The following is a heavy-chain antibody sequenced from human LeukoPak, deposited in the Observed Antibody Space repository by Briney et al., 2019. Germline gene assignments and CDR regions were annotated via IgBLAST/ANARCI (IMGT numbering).Heavy chain of an antibody. D-gene: IGHD1-26*01. J-gene: IGHJ6*02. Sequence: GGSLRLSCAASGFTFSSYGTHWVRQAPGKGLEWVAVISYDGSNKYYADSVKGRFTISRDNSKNTLYLQMNSLRAEDSAVYYCAKDVWELRGLYYYYYYGMDVWGQGTTVTVSS. CDR1: GFTFSSYG. V-gene: IGHV3-30*18. CDR2: ISYDGSNK. CDR3: AKDVWELRGLYYYYYYGMDV.